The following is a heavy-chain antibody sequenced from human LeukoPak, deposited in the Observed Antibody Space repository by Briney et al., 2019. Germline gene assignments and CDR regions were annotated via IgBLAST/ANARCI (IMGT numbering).Heavy chain of an antibody. D-gene: IGHD3-9*01. CDR3: ARDHYDILTGYRYYYYGMDV. CDR1: GFTFSSYW. Sequence: GGSLRLSCAASGFTFSSYWMSWVRQAPGKGLEWVANIKQDGSEKYYVDSVKGRSTISRDNAKNSLYLQMNSLRAEDTAVYYCARDHYDILTGYRYYYYGMDVWGQGTTVTVSS. V-gene: IGHV3-7*01. J-gene: IGHJ6*02. CDR2: IKQDGSEK.